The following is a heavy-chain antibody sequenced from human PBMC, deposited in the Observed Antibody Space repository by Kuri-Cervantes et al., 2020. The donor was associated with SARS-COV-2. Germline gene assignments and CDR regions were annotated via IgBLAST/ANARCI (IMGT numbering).Heavy chain of an antibody. V-gene: IGHV3-69-1*02. CDR3: AREPTSVGRGCSSTSCYYEVDY. CDR1: GSTFNNYW. Sequence: GESLKISCEASGSTFNNYWMTWVRQAPGKGLEWVSSISSSSTIYYADSVKGRFTISRDNAKNSLYLQMNSLRAEDTAVYYCAREPTSVGRGCSSTSCYYEVDYWGQGTLVTVSS. D-gene: IGHD2-2*01. J-gene: IGHJ4*02. CDR2: ISSSSTI.